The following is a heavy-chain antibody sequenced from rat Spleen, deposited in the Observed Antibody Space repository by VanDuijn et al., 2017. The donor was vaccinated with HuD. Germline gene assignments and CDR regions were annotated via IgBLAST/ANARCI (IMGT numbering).Heavy chain of an antibody. CDR2: ISSDGGRN. D-gene: IGHD1-9*01. J-gene: IGHJ2*01. CDR3: ARRHYGYTDYFDY. CDR1: GFAFSDFF. Sequence: EVQLVESGGGLVQPGGSLKLSCAASGFAFSDFFMAWVRQAPAKGLEWVATISSDGGRNFYRDSVKGRFTISRDNAKSSLYLQMDSLRSEDTATYYCARRHYGYTDYFDYWGQGVMVTVSS. V-gene: IGHV5-29*01.